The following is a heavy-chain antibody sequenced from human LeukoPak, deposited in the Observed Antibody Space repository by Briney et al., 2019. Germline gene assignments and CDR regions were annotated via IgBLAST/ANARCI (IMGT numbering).Heavy chain of an antibody. CDR1: GYTFTSYY. CDR3: ARLGSVYDILTGSTRFDP. J-gene: IGHJ5*02. Sequence: ASVKVSCKASGYTFTSYYMHWVRQAPGQGLEWMGWINPNSGGTNYAQKFQGRVTMTRDTSISTAYMELSRLRSDDTAVYYCARLGSVYDILTGSTRFDPWGQGTLVTVSS. V-gene: IGHV1-2*02. CDR2: INPNSGGT. D-gene: IGHD3-9*01.